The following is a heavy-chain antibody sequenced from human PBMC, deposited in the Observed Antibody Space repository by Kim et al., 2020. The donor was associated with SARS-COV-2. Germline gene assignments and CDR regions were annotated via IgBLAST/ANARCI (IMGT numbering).Heavy chain of an antibody. Sequence: GGSLRLSCTTSGFTFTGHAMSWVRQAPGKGLEWVSLIDGSDGTTYYVDSVRGRFTISREDSKNPLYLQMSALRGDDTAVYYCMKGGWGWIWDHWGQGPL. J-gene: IGHJ4*02. V-gene: IGHV3-23*01. D-gene: IGHD2-21*01. CDR3: MKGGWGWIWDH. CDR1: GFTFTGHA. CDR2: IDGSDGTT.